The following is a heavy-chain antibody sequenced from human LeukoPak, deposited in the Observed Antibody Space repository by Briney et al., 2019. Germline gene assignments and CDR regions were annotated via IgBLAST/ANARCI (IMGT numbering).Heavy chain of an antibody. D-gene: IGHD6-13*01. CDR1: GFTVSSNY. J-gene: IGHJ6*02. Sequence: GGSLRLSCAASGFTVSSNYMSWVRQAPGKGLEWVSVIYSGGSTYYADSVKGRFTISRHNSKNTLYLQMNSLRAEDTAVYYCARHTPGIVAAGTDASYYGMDVWGQGTTVTVSS. V-gene: IGHV3-53*04. CDR2: IYSGGST. CDR3: ARHTPGIVAAGTDASYYGMDV.